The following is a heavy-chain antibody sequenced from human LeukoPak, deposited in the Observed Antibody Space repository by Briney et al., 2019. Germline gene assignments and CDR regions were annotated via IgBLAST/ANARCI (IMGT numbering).Heavy chain of an antibody. CDR1: GFTFSSYG. CDR3: AKGLGGNGVDY. CDR2: ISYDGSNK. J-gene: IGHJ4*02. Sequence: PGGSLRLSCAASGFTFSSYGTHWVRQAPGKGLEWVAVISYDGSNKYYADSVKGRFTISRDNSKNTLYLQMNSLRAEDTAVYYCAKGLGGNGVDYWGQGTLVTVSS. V-gene: IGHV3-30*18. D-gene: IGHD4-23*01.